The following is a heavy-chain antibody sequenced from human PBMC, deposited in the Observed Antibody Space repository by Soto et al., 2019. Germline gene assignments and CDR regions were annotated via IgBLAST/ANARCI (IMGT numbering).Heavy chain of an antibody. D-gene: IGHD3-10*01. CDR1: GFIFSNYV. CDR2: MSYDGTTK. V-gene: IGHV3-30-3*01. Sequence: QVQLVESGGGVVQPGRSLRLSCAASGFIFSNYVMYWGRQAPGKGLEWVAFMSYDGTTKSYADSVKGRFTISRDNSQNTLYLQMNSLRPEDTGVYYCARAVLWSRYFDSWGQGTLVTVSS. CDR3: ARAVLWSRYFDS. J-gene: IGHJ4*02.